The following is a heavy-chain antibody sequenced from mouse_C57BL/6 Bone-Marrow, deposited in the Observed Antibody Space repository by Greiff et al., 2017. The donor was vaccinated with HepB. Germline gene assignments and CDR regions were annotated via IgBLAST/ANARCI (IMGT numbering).Heavy chain of an antibody. Sequence: QVQLQQSGAELVRPGTSVKVSCKASGYAFTNYLIEWVKQRPGQGLEWIGVINPGSGGTNYNEKFKGKATLTADKSSSTAYMQLSSLTSEDSAVYFGARGEARATLYAMDYWGQGTSVTVSS. CDR2: INPGSGGT. D-gene: IGHD3-1*01. J-gene: IGHJ4*01. CDR1: GYAFTNYL. V-gene: IGHV1-54*01. CDR3: ARGEARATLYAMDY.